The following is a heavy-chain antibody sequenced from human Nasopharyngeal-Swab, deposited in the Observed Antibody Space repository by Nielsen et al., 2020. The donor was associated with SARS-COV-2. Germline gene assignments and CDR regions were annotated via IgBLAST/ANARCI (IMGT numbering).Heavy chain of an antibody. CDR2: ISAYNGNT. Sequence: ASVKVSCKASGYTFTSYGISWVRQVPGQGLEWMGWISAYNGNTNYAQKLQGRVTMTTDTSTSTAYMELRSLRSDDTAVYYCARDAATMIVGLNWFDPWGQGTLVTVSS. CDR1: GYTFTSYG. J-gene: IGHJ5*02. CDR3: ARDAATMIVGLNWFDP. V-gene: IGHV1-18*01. D-gene: IGHD3-22*01.